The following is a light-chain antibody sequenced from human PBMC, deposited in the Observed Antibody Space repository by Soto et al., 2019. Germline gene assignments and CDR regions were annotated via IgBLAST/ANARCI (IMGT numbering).Light chain of an antibody. Sequence: EIVLTQSPGTLSLSPGERATLSCRASQSVSRSFLAWYQQNPGQAPRLLIYGASSRATGIPDRFSGSGSGTDFPLTISRLEPEDFAVYFCQQHDSSPRTFGQGTKVELK. CDR2: GAS. CDR3: QQHDSSPRT. V-gene: IGKV3-20*01. CDR1: QSVSRSF. J-gene: IGKJ1*01.